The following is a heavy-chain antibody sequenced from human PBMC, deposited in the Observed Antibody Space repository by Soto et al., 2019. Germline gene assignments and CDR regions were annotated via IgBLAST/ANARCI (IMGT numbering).Heavy chain of an antibody. CDR3: ARDYEVVGTFSGMDV. D-gene: IGHD1-26*01. V-gene: IGHV1-18*01. Sequence: ASVKVSCKASGYTFTSYGISWVRQAPGQGLEWMGWISAYNGDTNYAQKLQGRVTMTTDTSTSTAYMELRSLRSDDTAVYYCARDYEVVGTFSGMDVWGQGTTVTV. J-gene: IGHJ6*02. CDR2: ISAYNGDT. CDR1: GYTFTSYG.